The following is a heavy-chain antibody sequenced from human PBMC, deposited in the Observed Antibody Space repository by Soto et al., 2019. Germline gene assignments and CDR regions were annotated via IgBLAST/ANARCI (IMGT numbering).Heavy chain of an antibody. CDR1: GYTFTSYG. CDR2: ISAYNGNT. V-gene: IGHV1-18*01. CDR3: ARDGGISGYYCNYYYYGMDV. D-gene: IGHD3-22*01. Sequence: ASVKVSCKASGYTFTSYGISWVRQAPGQGLEWMGWISAYNGNTNYAQKLQGRVTMTTDTSTSTAYMELRSLRSDDTAVYYCARDGGISGYYCNYYYYGMDVWGQGTTVTVSS. J-gene: IGHJ6*02.